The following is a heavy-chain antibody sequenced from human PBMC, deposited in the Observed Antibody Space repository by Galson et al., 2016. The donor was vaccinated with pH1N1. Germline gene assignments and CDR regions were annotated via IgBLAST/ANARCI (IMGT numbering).Heavy chain of an antibody. D-gene: IGHD6-13*01. CDR2: IYFSGST. CDR1: SGSVSGANYY. Sequence: LSLTCTVSSGSVSGANYYWTWLRQSAGKGLEWIGRIYFSGSTSYNPSLRGRVSISVDTSKNQFSLDLTSVTAADTAVYYCARGRAKGGAGAGSSPYYFDFWGLGNRVTVSS. V-gene: IGHV4-61*02. CDR3: ARGRAKGGAGAGSSPYYFDF. J-gene: IGHJ4*02.